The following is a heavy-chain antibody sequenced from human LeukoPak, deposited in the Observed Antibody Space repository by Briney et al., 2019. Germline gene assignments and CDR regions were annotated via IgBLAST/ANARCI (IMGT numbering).Heavy chain of an antibody. D-gene: IGHD5-12*01. V-gene: IGHV3-9*01. CDR2: ISWISDII. Sequence: GGSLRLSCAASGFTFDDHSMHWVRQAPGKGLEWVSGISWISDIIDYAASVKGRFTISRDNAKNSLYLQMNSLGAEDTAFYYCARGSGYAAYNWYFDLWGRGTLVSVSS. CDR3: ARGSGYAAYNWYFDL. CDR1: GFTFDDHS. J-gene: IGHJ2*01.